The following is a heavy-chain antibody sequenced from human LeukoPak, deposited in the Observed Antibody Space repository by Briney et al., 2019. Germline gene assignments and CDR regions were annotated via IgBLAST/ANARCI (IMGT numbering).Heavy chain of an antibody. D-gene: IGHD3/OR15-3a*01. CDR2: IRYDGTIK. CDR1: GFTFSSYG. Sequence: GGSLRLSCAASGFTFSSYGMHWVRQAPGKGLEWVAFIRYDGTIKYYAESVKGRFTISRDNSKNTLYVQMNSLRAEDTAVYYCAKDVDLSRWGQGTLVTVSS. CDR3: AKDVDLSR. V-gene: IGHV3-30*02. J-gene: IGHJ4*02.